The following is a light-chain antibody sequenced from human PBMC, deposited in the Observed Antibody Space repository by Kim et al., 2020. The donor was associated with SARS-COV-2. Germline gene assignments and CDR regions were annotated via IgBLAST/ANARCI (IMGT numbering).Light chain of an antibody. J-gene: IGLJ2*01. CDR3: QVWDSSTVV. CDR1: TIGSKN. Sequence: AREQTARITCGGTTIGSKNVPCYQQKPGQAPVLVSYRDSNRPSGIPERFSGSNSGNTATLTISRAQAGDEADYYCQVWDSSTVVFGGGTQLTVL. V-gene: IGLV3-9*01. CDR2: RDS.